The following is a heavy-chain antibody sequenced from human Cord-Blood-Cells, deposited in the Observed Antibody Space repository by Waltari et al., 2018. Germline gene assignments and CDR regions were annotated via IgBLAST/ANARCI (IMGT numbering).Heavy chain of an antibody. CDR3: ATAPDWLLPDAFDI. V-gene: IGHV1-24*01. CDR2: CDPEDGET. Sequence: QVQLVQSGAEVKKPGASVKVSCKVSGYTLTELSMHRVRQAPGKGLEWVGGCDPEDGETIYGQKFQGRVTMTDDTSTDTAYMELSSLRSEDTAVYYCATAPDWLLPDAFDIWGQGTMVTVSS. D-gene: IGHD3-9*01. J-gene: IGHJ3*02. CDR1: GYTLTELS.